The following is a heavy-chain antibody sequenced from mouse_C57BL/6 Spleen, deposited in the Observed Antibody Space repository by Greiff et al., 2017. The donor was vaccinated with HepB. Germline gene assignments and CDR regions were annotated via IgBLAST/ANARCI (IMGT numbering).Heavy chain of an antibody. V-gene: IGHV5-4*01. CDR1: GFTFSSYA. D-gene: IGHD2-5*01. Sequence: EVKLMESGGGLVKPGGSLKLSCAASGFTFSSYAMSWVRQTPEKRLEWVATISDGGSYTYYPDNVKGRFTISRDNAKNNLYLQMSHLKSEDTAMYYCAGDSNYEAYWGQGTLVTVSA. J-gene: IGHJ3*01. CDR2: ISDGGSYT. CDR3: AGDSNYEAY.